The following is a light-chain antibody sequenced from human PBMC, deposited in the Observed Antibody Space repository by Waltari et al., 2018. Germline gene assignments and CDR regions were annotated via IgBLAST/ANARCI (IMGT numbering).Light chain of an antibody. CDR3: QQYNSYSLLS. V-gene: IGKV1-5*03. CDR2: KAS. J-gene: IGKJ4*01. Sequence: DIQMTQSPSTLSASVGDRFTITCRASQSISNWLAWYQQKPGKVPKLLIYKASTLESGVPSRFSGSGSGTEFTLTFSSLQPDYFATYYCQQYNSYSLLSFGGGTKVAIK. CDR1: QSISNW.